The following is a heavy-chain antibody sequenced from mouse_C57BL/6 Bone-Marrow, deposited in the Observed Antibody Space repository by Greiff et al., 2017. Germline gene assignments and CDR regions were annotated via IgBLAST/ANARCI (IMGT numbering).Heavy chain of an antibody. J-gene: IGHJ3*01. CDR1: GFPITSGYY. V-gene: IGHV12-3*01. CDR2: ITHSGET. CDR3: AGDSDYFDGFAY. D-gene: IGHD1-1*01. Sequence: VKLMESGPGLVKPSQSLFLTCSITGFPITSGYYWIWIRQSPGKPLEWMGYITHSGETFYNPSLQSPISITRETTKNQFFLQLNSVTTEDTAMYYCAGDSDYFDGFAYWGQGTLVTVSA.